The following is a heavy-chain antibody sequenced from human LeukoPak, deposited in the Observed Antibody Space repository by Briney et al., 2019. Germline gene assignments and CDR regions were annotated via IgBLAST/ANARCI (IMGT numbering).Heavy chain of an antibody. CDR3: ARGASIFGVVMPHIFDY. CDR1: GYSISSGYY. V-gene: IGHV4-38-2*02. J-gene: IGHJ4*02. CDR2: IYHSGST. Sequence: SETLSLTCTVSGYSISSGYYWGWIRQPPGKGLEWIGSIYHSGSTYYNPSLKSRVTISVDTSKNQFSLKLSSVTAADTAVYYCARGASIFGVVMPHIFDYWGQGTLVTVSS. D-gene: IGHD3-3*01.